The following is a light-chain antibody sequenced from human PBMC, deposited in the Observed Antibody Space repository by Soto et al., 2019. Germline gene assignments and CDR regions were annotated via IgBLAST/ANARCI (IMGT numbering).Light chain of an antibody. CDR3: HQYASSPLT. Sequence: EIVLTQSPGTLSLSPGERATLSCRASQSVGSNYLAWYQQTPGQAPRLLIHGASTRATGIPDRSSGSGSGTDFTPTLSRLESEDSAVYYCHQYASSPLTSGQGTRLEIK. CDR2: GAS. V-gene: IGKV3-20*01. CDR1: QSVGSNY. J-gene: IGKJ5*01.